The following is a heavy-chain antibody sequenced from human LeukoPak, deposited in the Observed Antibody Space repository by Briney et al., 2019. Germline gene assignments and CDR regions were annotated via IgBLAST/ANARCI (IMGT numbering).Heavy chain of an antibody. D-gene: IGHD2-2*01. Sequence: SETLSLTCTVSGGSISSYYWSWIRQPPGKGLEWIGYIYYSGSTNYNPSLKSRVTISVDTSKNQFSLKLSSVTAADTAMYYCARTSGYCSSTSCYSPLDYWGQGTLVTVSS. J-gene: IGHJ4*02. V-gene: IGHV4-59*08. CDR1: GGSISSYY. CDR3: ARTSGYCSSTSCYSPLDY. CDR2: IYYSGST.